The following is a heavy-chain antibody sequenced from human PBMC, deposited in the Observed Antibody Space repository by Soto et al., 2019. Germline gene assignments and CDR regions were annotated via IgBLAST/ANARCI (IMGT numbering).Heavy chain of an antibody. V-gene: IGHV3-7*04. J-gene: IGHJ4*02. CDR3: ARAYSDFWSAYQPPRY. D-gene: IGHD3-3*01. CDR2: IKHDGSEK. CDR1: GFTFSHYW. Sequence: GGSLRLSCAASGFTFSHYWMTWVRQAPGKGLEWVANIKHDGSEKYHVDSVKGRFTISRDNAKDSLYLEMNSLRVEDTAVYYCARAYSDFWSAYQPPRYWGRGALVTVSS.